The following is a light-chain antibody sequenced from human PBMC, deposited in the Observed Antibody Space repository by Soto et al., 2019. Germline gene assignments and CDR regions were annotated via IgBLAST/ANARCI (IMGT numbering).Light chain of an antibody. CDR3: QKYSSAPRT. Sequence: DIQMTQSPSSLSASVGDRVTITCRARQGISTYLSWYQQKPGKVPKLLIYAASTLQSGVPSRFSGSGSGTDFNLTISSLQPEDFATYYCQKYSSAPRTFGKGTKVEIK. V-gene: IGKV1-27*01. CDR2: AAS. J-gene: IGKJ1*01. CDR1: QGISTY.